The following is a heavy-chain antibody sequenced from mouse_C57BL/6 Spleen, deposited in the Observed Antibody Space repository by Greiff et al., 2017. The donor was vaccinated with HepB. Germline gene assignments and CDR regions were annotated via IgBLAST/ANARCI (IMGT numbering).Heavy chain of an antibody. D-gene: IGHD2-1*01. CDR1: GFTFSDYG. CDR2: ISSGSSTI. J-gene: IGHJ3*01. CDR3: ASRGLLSFAY. Sequence: DVKLVESGGGLVKPGGSLKLSCAASGFTFSDYGMHWVRQAPEKGLEWVAYISSGSSTIYYADTVKGRFTISRDNAKNTLFLQMTSLRSEDTAMYYCASRGLLSFAYWGQGTLVTVSA. V-gene: IGHV5-17*01.